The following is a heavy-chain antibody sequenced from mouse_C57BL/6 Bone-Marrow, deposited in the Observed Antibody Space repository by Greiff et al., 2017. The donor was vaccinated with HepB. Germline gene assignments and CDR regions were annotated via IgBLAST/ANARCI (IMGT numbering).Heavy chain of an antibody. D-gene: IGHD3-2*02. CDR2: IYPRSGNT. J-gene: IGHJ2*01. CDR1: GYTFTSYG. V-gene: IGHV1-81*01. CDR3: ARSTAQVDY. Sequence: QVQLKESGAELARPGASVKLSCKASGYTFTSYGISWVKQRTGQGLEWIGEIYPRSGNTYYNEKFKGKATLTADKSSSTAYMELRSLTSEDAAVYFWARSTAQVDYWGQGTTLTVSS.